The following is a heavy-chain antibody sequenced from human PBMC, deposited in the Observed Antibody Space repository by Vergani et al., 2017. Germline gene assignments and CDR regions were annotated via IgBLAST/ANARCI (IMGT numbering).Heavy chain of an antibody. J-gene: IGHJ4*02. CDR3: AKGGRGVAHTKFDY. D-gene: IGHD3-3*01. CDR1: GFTVSSNY. Sequence: EVQLVESGGGLIQPGGSLRLSCAASGFTVSSNYMSWVRQAPGKGLEWVSVIYSGGSTYYADSVKGRFTISRDNSKNTLYLQMNSLRAEDTAVYYCAKGGRGVAHTKFDYWGQGTLVTVSS. V-gene: IGHV3-53*01. CDR2: IYSGGST.